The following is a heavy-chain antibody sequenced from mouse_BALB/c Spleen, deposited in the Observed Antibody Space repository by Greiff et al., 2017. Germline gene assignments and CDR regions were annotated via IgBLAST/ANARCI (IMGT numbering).Heavy chain of an antibody. Sequence: EVKLVESGPGLVKPSQSLSLTCTVTGYSITSDYAWNWIRQFPGNKLEWMGYISYSGSTSYNPSLTSRISITRDTSKNQFFLQLNSVTTEDTATYYCAKYGNYDYFDYWGQGTTLTVSS. CDR3: AKYGNYDYFDY. J-gene: IGHJ2*01. D-gene: IGHD2-10*02. CDR1: GYSITSDYA. CDR2: ISYSGST. V-gene: IGHV3-2*02.